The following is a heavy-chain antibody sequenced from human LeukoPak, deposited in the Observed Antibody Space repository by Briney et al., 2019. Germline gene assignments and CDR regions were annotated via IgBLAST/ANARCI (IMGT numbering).Heavy chain of an antibody. J-gene: IGHJ4*02. CDR1: GGSFSGYY. CDR3: ARAIPYYDYVWGSYRYTPYYFDY. V-gene: IGHV4-34*01. CDR2: INHSGST. Sequence: SETLSLTCAVYGGSFSGYYWSWIRQPPGKGLEWIGEINHSGSTNYNPSLKSRVTISVDTSKNQFSLKLSSVTAADTAVYYCARAIPYYDYVWGSYRYTPYYFDYWGQGTLVTVSS. D-gene: IGHD3-16*02.